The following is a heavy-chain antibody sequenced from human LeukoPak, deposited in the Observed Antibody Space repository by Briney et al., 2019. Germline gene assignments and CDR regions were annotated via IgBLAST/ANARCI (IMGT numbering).Heavy chain of an antibody. Sequence: PSETLSLTCTVSGGSITSYYWSWIRQPPGKGLEWIGYIYYSGSNNYNPSLKSRVTISVDTSKNQFSLKLSSVTAADTAVYYCARGDQLLAVDAFDIWGQGTMVTVSS. D-gene: IGHD2-2*01. J-gene: IGHJ3*02. CDR3: ARGDQLLAVDAFDI. CDR1: GGSITSYY. V-gene: IGHV4-59*01. CDR2: IYYSGSN.